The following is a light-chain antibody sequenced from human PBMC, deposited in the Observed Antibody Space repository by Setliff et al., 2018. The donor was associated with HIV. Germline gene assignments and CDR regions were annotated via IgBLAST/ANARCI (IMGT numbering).Light chain of an antibody. Sequence: QSALTQPASVSGSPGQSITISCTGTSSGVGAYDYVSWYQQHPGKAPKLMIYAVSNRPSGVSNRFSGSKSGNTASLTISGLQAEDEADYYCSSYTSSTPLYVFGTGTKVTVL. V-gene: IGLV2-14*03. CDR2: AVS. CDR3: SSYTSSTPLYV. CDR1: SSGVGAYDY. J-gene: IGLJ1*01.